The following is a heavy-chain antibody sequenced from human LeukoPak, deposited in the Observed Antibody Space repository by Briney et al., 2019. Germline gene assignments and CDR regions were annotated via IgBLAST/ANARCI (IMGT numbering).Heavy chain of an antibody. Sequence: GASVNVSCKASGYTFTGYYMHWVRQAPGQGLEWMGWINPNSGGTNYAQKFQGRVTMTRDTSISTAYMELSRLRSDDTAVYYCARGSGYYFSHFDYWGQGTLVTVSS. CDR3: ARGSGYYFSHFDY. V-gene: IGHV1-2*02. D-gene: IGHD3-22*01. CDR2: INPNSGGT. J-gene: IGHJ4*02. CDR1: GYTFTGYY.